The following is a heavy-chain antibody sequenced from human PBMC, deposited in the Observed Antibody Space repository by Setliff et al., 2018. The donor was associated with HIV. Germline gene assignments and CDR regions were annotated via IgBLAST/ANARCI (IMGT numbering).Heavy chain of an antibody. V-gene: IGHV4-39*01. CDR3: ARQSGYTRGWDIFGVVAGSFDI. CDR2: ISYSGNT. Sequence: SETLSLTCSVSGGSISSRSYYWGWIRQPPGKGRGWIGTISYSGNTYYRPSLKSRVTISVDMSKNQFSLRMNSVTAADTAVYYCARQSGYTRGWDIFGVVAGSFDIWGLGTMVTVSS. CDR1: GGSISSRSYY. D-gene: IGHD3-3*01. J-gene: IGHJ3*02.